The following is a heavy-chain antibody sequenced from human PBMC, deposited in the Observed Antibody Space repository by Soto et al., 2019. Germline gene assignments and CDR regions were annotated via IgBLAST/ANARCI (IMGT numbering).Heavy chain of an antibody. CDR2: IYPGDSDT. J-gene: IGHJ6*02. Sequence: GESLKISCKGSGYTFTNYWIGWVRQMPGKGPEWMGIIYPGDSDTKYNPSFQGQVTISADKSITTTYLQWNSLKASDTAIYYCAASIFYYGMDVWGQGTTVTVSS. CDR3: AASIFYYGMDV. V-gene: IGHV5-51*01. CDR1: GYTFTNYW.